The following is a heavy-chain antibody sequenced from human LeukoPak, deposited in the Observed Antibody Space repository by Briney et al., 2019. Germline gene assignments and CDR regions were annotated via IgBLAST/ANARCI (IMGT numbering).Heavy chain of an antibody. V-gene: IGHV4-59*01. D-gene: IGHD4-17*01. CDR3: ARGGDYGDLRYFDY. CDR1: GGSINNYY. CDR2: IYYRGST. Sequence: PSETLSLTCTVSGGSINNYYWSWIRQPPGKGLEWIGYIYYRGSTNYDPSLKSRVTFSVDTSKNQFSLKLNSVTAADTAVYYCARGGDYGDLRYFDYWGQGTLVTVSS. J-gene: IGHJ4*02.